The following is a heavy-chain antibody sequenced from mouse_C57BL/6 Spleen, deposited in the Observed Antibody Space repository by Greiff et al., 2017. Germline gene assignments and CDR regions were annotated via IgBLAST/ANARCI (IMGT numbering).Heavy chain of an antibody. Sequence: VQLQQSGPELVKPGASVKISCKASGYAFSSSWMNWVKQRPGKGLEWIGRIYPGDGDTNYNGKFKGKATLTADKSSSTAYMQLSSLTSEDSAVYFCARPAYYSNYDAMDYWGQGTSVTVSS. D-gene: IGHD2-5*01. J-gene: IGHJ4*01. V-gene: IGHV1-82*01. CDR1: GYAFSSSW. CDR2: IYPGDGDT. CDR3: ARPAYYSNYDAMDY.